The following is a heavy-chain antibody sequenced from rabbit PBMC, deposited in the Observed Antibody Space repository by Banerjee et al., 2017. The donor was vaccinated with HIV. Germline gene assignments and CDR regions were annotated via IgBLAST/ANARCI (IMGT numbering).Heavy chain of an antibody. J-gene: IGHJ4*01. CDR2: IDPVFGST. CDR3: ARWTDASSSGYPYYFNL. D-gene: IGHD1-1*01. CDR1: GIDFSSYY. V-gene: IGHV1S43*01. Sequence: QEQLVESGGGLVQPGGTLTLTCKASGIDFSSYYMSWVRQAPGKGLEWIGYIDPVFGSTYYASWVNGRFTISSHNAQNTLYLQLNSLTAADTATYFCARWTDASSSGYPYYFNLWGPGTLVTVS.